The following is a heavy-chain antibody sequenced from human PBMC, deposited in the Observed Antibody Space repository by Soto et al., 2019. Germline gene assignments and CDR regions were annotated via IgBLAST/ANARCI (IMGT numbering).Heavy chain of an antibody. V-gene: IGHV5-10-1*01. D-gene: IGHD3-22*01. CDR2: IDPSDSQT. CDR1: GYSFAGYW. CDR3: ARQIYDSDNGPNFQYYFDS. Sequence: GESLKISCKGSGYSFAGYWITWVRQKPGKGLEWMGRIDPSDSQTYYSPSFRGHVTISATKSITTVFLQWSSLRASDTAMYYCARQIYDSDNGPNFQYYFDSWGQGTPVTVS. J-gene: IGHJ4*02.